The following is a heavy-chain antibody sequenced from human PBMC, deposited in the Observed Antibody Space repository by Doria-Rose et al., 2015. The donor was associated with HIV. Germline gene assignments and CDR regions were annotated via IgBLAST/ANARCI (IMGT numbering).Heavy chain of an antibody. Sequence: WVRQAPGKGLEWVSVIYSGISTYYADSVKGRFTISRDNSKNTLYLQMNSLRAEDTAVYYCARDLPFETGSSSSGMDGGGQGTTVTVSS. V-gene: IGHV3-53*01. J-gene: IGHJ6*02. D-gene: IGHD6-6*01. CDR3: ARDLPFETGSSSSGMDG. CDR2: IYSGIST.